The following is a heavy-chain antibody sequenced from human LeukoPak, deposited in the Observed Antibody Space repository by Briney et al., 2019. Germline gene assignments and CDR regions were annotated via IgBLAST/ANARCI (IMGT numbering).Heavy chain of an antibody. CDR1: GYTFTSYD. D-gene: IGHD3-9*01. J-gene: IGHJ5*02. Sequence: ASVKVSCKASGYTFTSYDINWVRQATGQGLEWMGWMNPNCGNTGYAQKFQGRVTMTRNTSISTAYMELSSLRSEDTAVYYCARGGYYDILTGYWTGWFDPWGQGTLVTVSS. CDR2: MNPNCGNT. CDR3: ARGGYYDILTGYWTGWFDP. V-gene: IGHV1-8*01.